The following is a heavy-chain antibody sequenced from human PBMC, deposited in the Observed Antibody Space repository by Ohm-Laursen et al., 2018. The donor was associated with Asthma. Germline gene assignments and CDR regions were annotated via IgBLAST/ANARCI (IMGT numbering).Heavy chain of an antibody. Sequence: SLRLSCAASGFTFSSYAMHWVRQAPGKGLEWVAVISYDGSNKYYADSVKGRFAISRDNSKNTLYLQMNSLRAEDTAVYYCARVGTTIFGVALRGGMDVWGQGTTVTVSS. CDR2: ISYDGSNK. V-gene: IGHV3-30*09. CDR3: ARVGTTIFGVALRGGMDV. CDR1: GFTFSSYA. D-gene: IGHD3-3*01. J-gene: IGHJ6*02.